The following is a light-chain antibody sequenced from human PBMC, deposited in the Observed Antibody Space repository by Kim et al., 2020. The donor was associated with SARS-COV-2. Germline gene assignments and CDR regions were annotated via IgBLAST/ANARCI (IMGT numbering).Light chain of an antibody. CDR3: QSYDSSLSAL. J-gene: IGLJ3*02. CDR1: SSNIGAGYD. Sequence: GQRVTISCTGSSSNIGAGYDVHWYQQLPGTAPKLLIHGNNNRPSGVPDRFSASKSGTSASLAITGLQAEDEADYYCQSYDSSLSALFGGGTQLTVL. V-gene: IGLV1-40*01. CDR2: GNN.